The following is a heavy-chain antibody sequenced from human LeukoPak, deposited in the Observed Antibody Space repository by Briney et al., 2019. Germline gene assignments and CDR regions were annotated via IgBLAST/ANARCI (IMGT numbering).Heavy chain of an antibody. J-gene: IGHJ5*02. CDR3: AKRRHYYGSGDYYRDP. CDR2: ISGSGTNT. Sequence: GGSLRLSCAASGFTFSSYAMSWVRQAPGKGLEWVSSISGSGTNTYYADSVEGRFTISRDNSRNLLFLQMSSLRVEDTAVYYCAKRRHYYGSGDYYRDPWGQGTLVTVSS. D-gene: IGHD3-10*01. V-gene: IGHV3-23*01. CDR1: GFTFSSYA.